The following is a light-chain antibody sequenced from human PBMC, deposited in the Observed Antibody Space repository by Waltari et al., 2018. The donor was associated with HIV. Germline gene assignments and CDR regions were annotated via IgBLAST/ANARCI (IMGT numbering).Light chain of an antibody. CDR1: SSDVVGYNY. CDR3: SAYAGSNNLVL. J-gene: IGLJ2*01. CDR2: DVN. V-gene: IGLV2-8*01. Sequence: QSALTQPPSASGSLGQSVTISCTGTSSDVVGYNYVSWYQQYPGEAPKLIIYDVNKRPSGVPDRFSGSKSGNTASLTVSGLQGEDEAQYYCSAYAGSNNLVLFGGGTKLTVL.